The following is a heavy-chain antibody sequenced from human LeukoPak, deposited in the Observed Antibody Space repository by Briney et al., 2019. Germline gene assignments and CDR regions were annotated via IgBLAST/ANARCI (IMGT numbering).Heavy chain of an antibody. V-gene: IGHV1-18*01. CDR2: ISAYNGNT. CDR3: ARDAHYYDSSGLEYFQH. D-gene: IGHD3-22*01. CDR1: GYTFTSYG. Sequence: GASVKVSCKASGYTFTSYGISWVRQAPGQGLEWMGWISAYNGNTNYAQKLQGRVTMTTDTSTSTAYMELRSLRSDDTAVYYCARDAHYYDSSGLEYFQHWGQGTLVTVSS. J-gene: IGHJ1*01.